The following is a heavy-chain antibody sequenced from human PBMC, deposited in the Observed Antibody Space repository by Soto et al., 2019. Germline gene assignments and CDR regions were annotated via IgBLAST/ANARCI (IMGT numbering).Heavy chain of an antibody. CDR3: ARSPEATVTAFDY. Sequence: QVQLQESGPGLVKPSQTLSLTCTVSGGSISSGGYYWSWIRQHPGKGLEWIGYIYYSGSTYYNPSLNSRVTISVDTSKNPFSLKLSSVPAADTAVYYRARSPEATVTAFDYWGQGTLVTVSS. D-gene: IGHD4-17*01. V-gene: IGHV4-31*03. CDR2: IYYSGST. CDR1: GGSISSGGYY. J-gene: IGHJ4*02.